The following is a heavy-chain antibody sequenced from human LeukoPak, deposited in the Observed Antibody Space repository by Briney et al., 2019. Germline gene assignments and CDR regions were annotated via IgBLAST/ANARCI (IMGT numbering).Heavy chain of an antibody. J-gene: IGHJ4*02. CDR2: IHTDGSRT. D-gene: IGHD3-16*02. V-gene: IGHV3-74*01. CDR3: ARGLGGSYPFDC. Sequence: GGSLSLSCAVSGFTSSNYWMDWVRPAPGKGLVWVSRIHTDGSRTTYADSVKGRFTISRDNAKHTLYLQMNSLRADDTAVYFCARGLGGSYPFDCWGQGALVTVSS. CDR1: GFTSSNYW.